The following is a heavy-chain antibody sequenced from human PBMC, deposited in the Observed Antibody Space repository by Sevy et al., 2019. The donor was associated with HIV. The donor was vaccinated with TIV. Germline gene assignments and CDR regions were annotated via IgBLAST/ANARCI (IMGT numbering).Heavy chain of an antibody. D-gene: IGHD5-12*01. CDR3: ARSQNVDSAPFDS. Sequence: SETLSLTCTVSGGSISTGDYYWSWIRQPPGKGREGIGYFFYSDSPHDSPSLKSRLTISVDMSKNKVYLKLSSVTAADTAVYFCARSQNVDSAPFDSWGQGALVTVSS. V-gene: IGHV4-30-4*01. CDR2: FFYSDSP. J-gene: IGHJ5*01. CDR1: GGSISTGDYY.